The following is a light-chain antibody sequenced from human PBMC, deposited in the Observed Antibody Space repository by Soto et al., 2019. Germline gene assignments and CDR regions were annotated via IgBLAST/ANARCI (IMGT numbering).Light chain of an antibody. V-gene: IGKV1-9*01. CDR3: QQFNSFPRT. CDR2: AAS. CDR1: QGISSY. Sequence: DIQLTQSPSFLSASVGDRVTVTCRASQGISSYLAWNQQKPGKAPKLLIYAASTLQSGVPSRFSGSGSGTEFILTISSLQTEDFATYYCQQFNSFPRTFGLGTKVEIK. J-gene: IGKJ1*01.